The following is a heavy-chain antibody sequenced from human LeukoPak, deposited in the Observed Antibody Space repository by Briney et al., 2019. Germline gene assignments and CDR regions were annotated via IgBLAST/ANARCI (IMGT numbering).Heavy chain of an antibody. CDR3: ARDRSGWYYFDY. V-gene: IGHV3-53*01. J-gene: IGHJ4*02. CDR2: IYSGGST. CDR1: GFTVSSNY. D-gene: IGHD6-19*01. Sequence: PGGSLRLSCAASGFTVSSNYMSWVRQAPGKGLEWASVIYSGGSTYYADSVKGRFTISRDNSKNTLYLQMNSLRAEDTAVYYCARDRSGWYYFDYWGQGTLVTVSS.